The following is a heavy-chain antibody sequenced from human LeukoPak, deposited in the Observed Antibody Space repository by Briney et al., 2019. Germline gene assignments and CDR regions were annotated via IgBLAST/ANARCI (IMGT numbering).Heavy chain of an antibody. CDR1: SHLQYIYY. D-gene: IGHD2-15*01. Sequence: SDPLTLPFSLWSHLQYIYYGLGPPQPPGKALVCFGYIYYSGSTNYNASLTNRVTISVDTSKNQFSLKLSSVTAADTAVYYCAREVGYCSGGSCYSYFDYWGQGTLVTVSS. J-gene: IGHJ4*02. CDR3: AREVGYCSGGSCYSYFDY. CDR2: IYYSGST. V-gene: IGHV4-59*13.